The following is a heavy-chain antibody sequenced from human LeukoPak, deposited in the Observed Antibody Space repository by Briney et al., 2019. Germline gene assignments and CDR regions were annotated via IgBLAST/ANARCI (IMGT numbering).Heavy chain of an antibody. Sequence: GESLKISCRGSGYHFNTYRIGWVRQMPGKGLEWMGIIYPGDSDTRYSPSFQGQVTISADKSISTAYLQWSSLKASDTAMYYCASYIAAAGTDAFDIWGQGTMVTVSS. CDR2: IYPGDSDT. J-gene: IGHJ3*02. CDR1: GYHFNTYR. D-gene: IGHD6-13*01. V-gene: IGHV5-51*01. CDR3: ASYIAAAGTDAFDI.